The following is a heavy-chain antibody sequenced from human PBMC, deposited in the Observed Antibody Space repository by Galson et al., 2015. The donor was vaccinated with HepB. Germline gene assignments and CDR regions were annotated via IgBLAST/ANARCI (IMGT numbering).Heavy chain of an antibody. V-gene: IGHV1-69*04. CDR1: GGTFSSYA. CDR2: IIPVLGIA. Sequence: SVKVSCKASGGTFSSYAISWVRQAPGQGLEWMGRIIPVLGIANYAQKFQGRVTITADKSTSTAYMELSSLRSEDTAVYYCARDWLPNIAVAGYLSYYYGMDVWGQGTTVTVS. CDR3: ARDWLPNIAVAGYLSYYYGMDV. D-gene: IGHD6-19*01. J-gene: IGHJ6*02.